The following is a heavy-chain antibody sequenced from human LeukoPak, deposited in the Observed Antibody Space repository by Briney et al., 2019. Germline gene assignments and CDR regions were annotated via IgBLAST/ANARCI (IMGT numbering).Heavy chain of an antibody. CDR3: AREGSRDDY. V-gene: IGHV3-11*06. CDR2: ISSSSTYT. Sequence: GGSLRLSCAASGFTFGDYYMSWIRQAPGKGLEWISYISSSSTYTTYADSVKGRFTISRDNAKNSLYLQMNSLRAEDTAVYYCAREGSRDDYWGQGTLVTVSS. CDR1: GFTFGDYY. J-gene: IGHJ4*02.